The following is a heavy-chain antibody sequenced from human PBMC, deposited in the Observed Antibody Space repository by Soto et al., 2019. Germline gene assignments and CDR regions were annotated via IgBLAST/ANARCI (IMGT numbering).Heavy chain of an antibody. V-gene: IGHV3-7*01. D-gene: IGHD1-26*01. CDR2: IKQDGSEK. CDR3: SRDPSIVGADGEEYSYYYGMDV. Sequence: EVQLVESGGGLVQPGGSLRLSCAASGFTFSSYWMSWVRQAPGKGLEWVANIKQDGSEKYYVDSVKGRFTISRDNAKNSLYLQMNSLRAEDTAVYYCSRDPSIVGADGEEYSYYYGMDVWGQGTTVTVSS. CDR1: GFTFSSYW. J-gene: IGHJ6*02.